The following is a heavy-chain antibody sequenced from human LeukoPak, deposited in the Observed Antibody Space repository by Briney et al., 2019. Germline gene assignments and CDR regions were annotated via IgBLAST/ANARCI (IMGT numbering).Heavy chain of an antibody. CDR3: ARRGGNFDY. CDR1: GFTFSDYW. J-gene: IGHJ4*02. D-gene: IGHD3-10*01. CDR2: INSDGTTI. Sequence: RGGSLRLACAASGFTFSDYWMHWVRQAPGKGLVWVSRINSDGTTINYADSVKGRFSISRDNAKNTLYLQMNSLRAEDTAVYYCARRGGNFDYWGQGTLVTVSS. V-gene: IGHV3-74*01.